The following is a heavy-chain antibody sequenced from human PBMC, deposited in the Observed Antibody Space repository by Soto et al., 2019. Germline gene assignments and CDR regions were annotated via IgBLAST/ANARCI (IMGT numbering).Heavy chain of an antibody. V-gene: IGHV1-8*01. CDR1: GYTFTISD. CDR2: MNPNSGNT. Sequence: QLQLVQSGAEVKKTGASVKVSCKASGYTFTISDSNWVRQATGQVLEWMGWMNPNSGNTGYAQKFQGRVTMTRNTSISTAYMELSSVRSEDTVVYYCARGMGGVGYSYGQPDYWGQGTLVRVSS. CDR3: ARGMGGVGYSYGQPDY. J-gene: IGHJ4*02. D-gene: IGHD5-18*01.